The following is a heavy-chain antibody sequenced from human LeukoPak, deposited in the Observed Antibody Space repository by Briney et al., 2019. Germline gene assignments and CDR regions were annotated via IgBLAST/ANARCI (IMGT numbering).Heavy chain of an antibody. CDR3: ATVDNIRFLEWSRNWFDP. CDR2: FDPEDGET. Sequence: ASVKVSCKVSVYTLTELSMHWVRQAPGKGLEWMGGFDPEDGETIYAQKFQGRVTMTEDTSTDTAYMELSSLRSEDTAVYYCATVDNIRFLEWSRNWFDPWGQGTLVTVSS. V-gene: IGHV1-24*01. J-gene: IGHJ5*02. D-gene: IGHD3-3*01. CDR1: VYTLTELS.